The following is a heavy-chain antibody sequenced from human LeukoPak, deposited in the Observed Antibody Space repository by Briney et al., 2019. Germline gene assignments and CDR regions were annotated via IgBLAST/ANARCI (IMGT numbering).Heavy chain of an antibody. D-gene: IGHD3-10*01. CDR2: ISSSGSTI. CDR3: ARDYGGFGDLLGLADY. V-gene: IGHV3-48*04. CDR1: GFTFSSYA. J-gene: IGHJ4*02. Sequence: GGSLRLSCAASGFTFSSYAMSWVRQAPGKGLEWVSYISSSGSTIYYADSVKGRFTISRDNAKNSLYLQMNSLRAEDTALYHCARDYGGFGDLLGLADYWGQGTLVTVSS.